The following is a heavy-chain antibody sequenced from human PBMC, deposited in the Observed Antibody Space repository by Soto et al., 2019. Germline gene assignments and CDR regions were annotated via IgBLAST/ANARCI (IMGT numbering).Heavy chain of an antibody. Sequence: GASVKVSCKASGYTFTSYGISWVRQAPGQGLEWMGWISAYNGNTNYAQKLQGRVTMTTDTSTSTAYMELRSLRSDDTAVYYCARVHWLNYYDSSGYLYYSDYWGQGTLVTVSS. CDR1: GYTFTSYG. CDR2: ISAYNGNT. CDR3: ARVHWLNYYDSSGYLYYSDY. J-gene: IGHJ4*02. V-gene: IGHV1-18*01. D-gene: IGHD3-22*01.